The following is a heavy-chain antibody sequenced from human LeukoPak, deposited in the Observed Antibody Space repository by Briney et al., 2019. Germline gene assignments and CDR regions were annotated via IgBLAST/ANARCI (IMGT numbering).Heavy chain of an antibody. CDR1: GGSISRSSYY. J-gene: IGHJ4*02. CDR2: IYYSGST. D-gene: IGHD4-17*01. CDR3: ARHPWYGDPFDY. V-gene: IGHV4-39*01. Sequence: IPSETLSLTCTVSGGSISRSSYYWGWIRQPPGKGLEWIGSIYYSGSTYYNPSLKSRVTISVDTSKNQFSLKLSSVTAADTAVYYCARHPWYGDPFDYWGQGTLVTVSS.